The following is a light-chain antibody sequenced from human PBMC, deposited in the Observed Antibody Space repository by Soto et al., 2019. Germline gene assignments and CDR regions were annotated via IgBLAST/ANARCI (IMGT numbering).Light chain of an antibody. J-gene: IGKJ2*01. Sequence: DMQVTQSPSSLSASVGDTVTITCRTSHTVSNYVNWYQQKPGKAPNLLIYAASSLQSGVPSRFSGSESGTDFTLTISSLQPEDFATYFWQQSSSTRFTFGQGTRLEIK. CDR3: QQSSSTRFT. CDR2: AAS. CDR1: HTVSNY. V-gene: IGKV1-39*01.